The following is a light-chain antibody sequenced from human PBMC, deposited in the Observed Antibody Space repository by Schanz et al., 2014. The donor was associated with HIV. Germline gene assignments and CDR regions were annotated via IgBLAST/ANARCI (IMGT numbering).Light chain of an antibody. CDR2: EVN. CDR3: QSYDSSLSVV. Sequence: QSALTQPASVSGSPGQSITISCTGTSSDIGTFDYVSWYQQHPGKAPKSIIYEVNRRPSGVPDRFSGSKSGTSASLAITGLQAEDEADYYCQSYDSSLSVVFGGGTKLTVL. CDR1: SSDIGTFDY. V-gene: IGLV2-14*01. J-gene: IGLJ2*01.